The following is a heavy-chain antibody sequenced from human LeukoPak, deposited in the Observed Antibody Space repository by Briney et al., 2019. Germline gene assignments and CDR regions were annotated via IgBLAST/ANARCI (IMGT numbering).Heavy chain of an antibody. V-gene: IGHV1-2*02. Sequence: ASVKVSCKASGYSFTGYYMHWVRQAPGQGLEWMGWINPNSGGTKYAQMLQGRVTMTRDTSISTAYMELNRLRSDDTAVYYCARGGSYSEYTQDWGQGTLVIVSS. CDR1: GYSFTGYY. D-gene: IGHD1-26*01. J-gene: IGHJ1*01. CDR2: INPNSGGT. CDR3: ARGGSYSEYTQD.